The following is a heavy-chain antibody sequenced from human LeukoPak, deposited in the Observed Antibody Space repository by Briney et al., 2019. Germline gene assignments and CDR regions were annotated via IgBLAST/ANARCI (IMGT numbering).Heavy chain of an antibody. D-gene: IGHD3-16*01. J-gene: IGHJ4*02. CDR1: GGSISSYY. CDR3: AGSRGEYEVGGDY. CDR2: IYYSGSS. Sequence: SETLSLTCTVSGGSISSYYWSWIRQPPGKGLEWIGYIYYSGSSNYNPSLKSRVTISVDTSKNQFSLKLSSVTAADTAVYYCAGSRGEYEVGGDYWGQGTLVTVSS. V-gene: IGHV4-59*01.